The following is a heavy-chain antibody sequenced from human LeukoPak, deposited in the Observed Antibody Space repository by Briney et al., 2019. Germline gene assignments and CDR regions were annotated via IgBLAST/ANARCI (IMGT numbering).Heavy chain of an antibody. Sequence: SETLSLTCTVSGGSISSYYWSWIRQPPGKGLEWIGYIYYSGSTNYNPSLKSRVTISVDTSKNQFSLKLSSVTAADTAVYYCARDSPSDYFGYWGQGTLVTVSS. CDR3: ARDSPSDYFGY. D-gene: IGHD2-2*01. CDR1: GGSISSYY. V-gene: IGHV4-59*01. J-gene: IGHJ4*02. CDR2: IYYSGST.